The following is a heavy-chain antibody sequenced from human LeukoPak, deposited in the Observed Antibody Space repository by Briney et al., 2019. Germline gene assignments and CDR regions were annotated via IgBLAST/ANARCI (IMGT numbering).Heavy chain of an antibody. CDR1: GYTFTSYG. CDR2: ISAYNGNT. J-gene: IGHJ6*01. V-gene: IGHV1-18*01. D-gene: IGHD3-3*01. Sequence: ASVKVSCKASGYTFTSYGISWVRQAPGQGLEWMGWISAYNGNTNYAQKLQGRVTMTTDTSTSTAYMELRSLRSDDTAVYYCARDLEVRFLXXXFXXYGMXXXXQGTXVTVSS. CDR3: ARDLEVRFLXXXFXXYGMXX.